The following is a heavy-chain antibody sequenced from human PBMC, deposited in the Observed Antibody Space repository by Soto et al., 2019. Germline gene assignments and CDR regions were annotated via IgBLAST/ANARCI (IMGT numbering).Heavy chain of an antibody. Sequence: ASVKVSCKASGYTFTSYGISLVRQAPGQGLEWMGWISAYNGNTNYAQKLQGRVTMTTDTSTSTAYMELRSLRSDDTAVYYCARDPHLYYYYGMDVWGQGTTVTVS. CDR2: ISAYNGNT. J-gene: IGHJ6*02. CDR1: GYTFTSYG. V-gene: IGHV1-18*01. CDR3: ARDPHLYYYYGMDV.